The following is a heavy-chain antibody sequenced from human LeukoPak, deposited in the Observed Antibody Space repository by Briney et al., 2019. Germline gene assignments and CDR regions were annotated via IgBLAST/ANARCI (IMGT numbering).Heavy chain of an antibody. V-gene: IGHV4-39*01. J-gene: IGHJ4*02. D-gene: IGHD5-18*01. Sequence: PSETLSLTCTVSVGFISSTSYYWGWIRQPPGKKLEWIGSIYYSGSTYYNPSLKSRVTISVDTSKNQFSLKLTSVTAADTAVYYCARHYRYSYGSTDYWGQGTLVTVSS. CDR3: ARHYRYSYGSTDY. CDR1: VGFISSTSYY. CDR2: IYYSGST.